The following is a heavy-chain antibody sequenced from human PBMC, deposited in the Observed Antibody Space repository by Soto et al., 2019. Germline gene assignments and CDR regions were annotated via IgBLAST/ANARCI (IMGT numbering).Heavy chain of an antibody. J-gene: IGHJ4*02. CDR3: ARLGGYYQAFDQ. V-gene: IGHV4-30-2*01. CDR1: GGPISSGGYS. CDR2: IYHGGSI. Sequence: SETLSLTCAVSGGPISSGGYSWSWIRQPPGKGLEGIGYIYHGGSIYYNPSLKSRVTISVDRSKNQFSLKLDSVTAADTAVYYCARLGGYYQAFDQWGKGSLVTIS. D-gene: IGHD3-22*01.